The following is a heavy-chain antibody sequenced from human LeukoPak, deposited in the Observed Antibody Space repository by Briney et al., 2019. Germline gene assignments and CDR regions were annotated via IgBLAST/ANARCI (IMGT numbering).Heavy chain of an antibody. D-gene: IGHD2-15*01. J-gene: IGHJ4*02. Sequence: SGGSLRLSCAASGFSFSSYAMSWVRQASGKGLEWVSSMSGSGDSTYYADSVKGRFSISRDNSKNTSYLQMNSQRAEDTAVYYCAKTPLLCSGGNCYDRRFDKWGQGALVTVSS. CDR2: MSGSGDST. CDR3: AKTPLLCSGGNCYDRRFDK. V-gene: IGHV3-23*01. CDR1: GFSFSSYA.